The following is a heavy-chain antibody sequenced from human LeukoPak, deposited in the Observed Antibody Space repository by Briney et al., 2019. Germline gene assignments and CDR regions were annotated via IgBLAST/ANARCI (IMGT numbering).Heavy chain of an antibody. CDR3: ARSNQAEDY. J-gene: IGHJ4*02. Sequence: PGRSLRLSCAASGFTFSSYWMHWVRQVPGKGLVWVARINPGGSSITYADSVKGRFTISRDNAKNTLYLQMDSLRAEDTGVYYCARSNQAEDYWGQGTLVTVSS. CDR2: INPGGSSI. V-gene: IGHV3-74*01. CDR1: GFTFSSYW. D-gene: IGHD1-14*01.